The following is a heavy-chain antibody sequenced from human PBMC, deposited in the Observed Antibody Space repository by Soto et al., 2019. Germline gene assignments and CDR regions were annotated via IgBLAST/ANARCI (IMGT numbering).Heavy chain of an antibody. V-gene: IGHV3-30*18. CDR1: GFTFSSYG. D-gene: IGHD2-15*01. J-gene: IGHJ5*02. CDR2: ISYDGSNK. Sequence: QVQLVESGGGVVQPGRSLRLSCAASGFTFSSYGMHWVRQAPGKGLEWVAVISYDGSNKYYADSVKGRFTISRDNSKNTLYLQMNSLRAEDTAVYYCAKVALSGGNGWFDPWGQGTLVTVSS. CDR3: AKVALSGGNGWFDP.